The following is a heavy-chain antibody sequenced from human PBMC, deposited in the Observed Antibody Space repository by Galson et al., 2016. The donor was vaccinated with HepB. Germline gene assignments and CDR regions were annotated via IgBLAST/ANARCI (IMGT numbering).Heavy chain of an antibody. D-gene: IGHD3-3*01. Sequence: TLSLTCTVSGGSISSGGYFWSWIRQHPGKGLEGLGYIYYSGATYYNPSLKSRLTISVDTSKNQFSLKLNSVTAADTAVYYCARGGGRTNDFWSPYYKAGRGYGLDVWGQGTTVAVSS. CDR2: IYYSGAT. CDR1: GGSISSGGYF. CDR3: ARGGGRTNDFWSPYYKAGRGYGLDV. J-gene: IGHJ6*02. V-gene: IGHV4-31*03.